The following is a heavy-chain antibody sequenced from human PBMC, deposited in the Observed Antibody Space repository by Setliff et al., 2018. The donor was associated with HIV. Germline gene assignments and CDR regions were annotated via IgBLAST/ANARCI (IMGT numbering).Heavy chain of an antibody. V-gene: IGHV4-59*08. D-gene: IGHD5-12*01. J-gene: IGHJ4*02. CDR1: GGSISEYY. CDR3: ARGMPITGIAITPVDY. Sequence: SETLSLTCTVSGGSISEYYWSWIRQPPGKGLEWIGYIDYSGSTNYNASLKSRLTMSIDTSKSQFSLKLSSVTAADTAVYYCARGMPITGIAITPVDYWGQGALVTVSS. CDR2: IDYSGST.